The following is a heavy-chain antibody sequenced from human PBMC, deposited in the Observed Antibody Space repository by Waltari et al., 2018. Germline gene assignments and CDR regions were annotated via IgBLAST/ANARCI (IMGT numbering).Heavy chain of an antibody. CDR3: ARQLVRGATG. Sequence: QLQLQESGQGLVKPSETLSLTCTVSGGSISSSSYYWGWTRQPTGKGLEWSGSIYYRGSTYYNPSLKSRVTISVDTSKNQFSLKLSSVTAADTAVYYCARQLVRGATGWGQGTLVTVSS. D-gene: IGHD3-10*01. CDR1: GGSISSSSYY. J-gene: IGHJ4*02. CDR2: IYYRGST. V-gene: IGHV4-39*01.